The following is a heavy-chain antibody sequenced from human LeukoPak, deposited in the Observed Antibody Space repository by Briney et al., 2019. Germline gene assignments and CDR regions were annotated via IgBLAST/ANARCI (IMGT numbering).Heavy chain of an antibody. CDR2: ISYDGSNK. Sequence: GGSLRLSCAASGFTFSSYAMHWVRQAPGKGLEWVAVISYDGSNKYYADSVKGRFTISRDNSKNTLYLQMNSLRAEDTAVYYCATCYDFWSGSPFDYWGQGTLVTVSS. CDR1: GFTFSSYA. J-gene: IGHJ4*02. V-gene: IGHV3-30*14. CDR3: ATCYDFWSGSPFDY. D-gene: IGHD3-3*01.